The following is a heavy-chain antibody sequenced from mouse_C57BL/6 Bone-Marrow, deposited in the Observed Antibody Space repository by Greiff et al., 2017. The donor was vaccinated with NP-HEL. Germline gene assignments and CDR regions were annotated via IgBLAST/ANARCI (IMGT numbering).Heavy chain of an antibody. CDR3: AIYYGSRGYFDY. CDR2: ISDGGSYT. Sequence: EVMLVESGGGLVKPGGSLKLSCAASGFTFSSYAMSWVRQTPEKRLEWVATISDGGSYTYYPDNVKGRFTISRDNAKNNLYLQMSHLKSEDTAMYYCAIYYGSRGYFDYWGQGTTLTVSS. V-gene: IGHV5-4*03. J-gene: IGHJ2*01. D-gene: IGHD1-1*01. CDR1: GFTFSSYA.